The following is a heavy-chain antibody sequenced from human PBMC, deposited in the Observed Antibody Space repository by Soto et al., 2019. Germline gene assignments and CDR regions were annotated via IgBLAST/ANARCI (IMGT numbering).Heavy chain of an antibody. CDR2: ISSSGSTI. CDR3: ARAYYDSSGYYPPYYYGMDV. CDR1: GFTFSSYE. D-gene: IGHD3-22*01. V-gene: IGHV3-48*03. Sequence: LRLSCAASGFTFSSYEMNWVRQAPGKGLEWVSYISSSGSTIYYADSVKGRFTISRDNAKNSLYLQMNSLRAEDTAVYYCARAYYDSSGYYPPYYYGMDVWGQGTTVTVSS. J-gene: IGHJ6*02.